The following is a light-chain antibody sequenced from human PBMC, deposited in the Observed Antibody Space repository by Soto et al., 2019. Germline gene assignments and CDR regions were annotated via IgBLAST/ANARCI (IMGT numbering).Light chain of an antibody. J-gene: IGLJ1*01. CDR3: CSYAGSSTFA. CDR1: SSDVGSYNL. V-gene: IGLV2-23*02. CDR2: EVS. Sequence: QSALTQPASVSGSPGQSITISCTGTSSDVGSYNLVSWYQQHPGKAPKLMIYEVSKRPSGVSNRFSGSKSGNTASLTISGLQAEDEADYYCCSYAGSSTFAFGTGTKLT.